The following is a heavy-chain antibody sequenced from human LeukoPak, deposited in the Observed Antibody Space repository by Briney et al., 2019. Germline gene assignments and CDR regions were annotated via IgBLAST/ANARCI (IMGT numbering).Heavy chain of an antibody. V-gene: IGHV1-46*01. D-gene: IGHD4-23*01. Sequence: GASVKVSSKASGYSFTRHYMHWVRQAPGQGREWIGVVNTRGTATIYAQKFKARITLTRDMSTTTDSMELSSLNSDDTAVYYCARDNSMHERGWWFDPWGQGTLVTVSS. CDR2: VNTRGTAT. CDR1: GYSFTRHY. CDR3: ARDNSMHERGWWFDP. J-gene: IGHJ5*02.